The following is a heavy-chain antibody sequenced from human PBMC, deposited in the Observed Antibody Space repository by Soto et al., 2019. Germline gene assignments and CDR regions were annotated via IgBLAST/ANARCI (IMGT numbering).Heavy chain of an antibody. J-gene: IGHJ5*02. V-gene: IGHV1-69*13. D-gene: IGHD3-3*01. CDR1: GGTFSSYA. CDR2: IIPIFGTA. Sequence: ASVKVSCKASGGTFSSYAISWVRQAPGQGLEWMGGIIPIFGTANYAQKFQGRVTTTADGSTSTAYMELSSLRSEDTAVYYCARAEILGVAFDPWGQGTLVTVSS. CDR3: ARAEILGVAFDP.